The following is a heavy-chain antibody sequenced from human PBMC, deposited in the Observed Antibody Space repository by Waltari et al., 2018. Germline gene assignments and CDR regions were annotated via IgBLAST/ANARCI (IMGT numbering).Heavy chain of an antibody. CDR1: GGSFIGYY. Sequence: QVQIQQWGAGLVKPSETLSLTCAVYGGSFIGYYWSWIRQPPGKGLEGIGEINHSGSTNYNPSLKSRVTISLDTSKNQLSLKLSSVTAADTAVYYCARRRDFDLWGRGTLVTVSS. V-gene: IGHV4-34*01. CDR3: ARRRDFDL. J-gene: IGHJ2*01. CDR2: INHSGST.